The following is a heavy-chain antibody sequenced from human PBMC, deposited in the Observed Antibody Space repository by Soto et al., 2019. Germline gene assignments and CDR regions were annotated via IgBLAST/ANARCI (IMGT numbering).Heavy chain of an antibody. CDR2: IYYSGST. V-gene: IGHV4-39*07. CDR3: ARNLWDYYYMDV. Sequence: SETLSLTCTVSGGSISNNNYYWGWIRQPPGKGLEWTGSIYYSGSTYYNPSLKSRITISVDTSKNQFSLKLSSVTAADTAVYYCARNLWDYYYMDVWGKGTTVTVSS. J-gene: IGHJ6*03. CDR1: GGSISNNNYY. D-gene: IGHD7-27*01.